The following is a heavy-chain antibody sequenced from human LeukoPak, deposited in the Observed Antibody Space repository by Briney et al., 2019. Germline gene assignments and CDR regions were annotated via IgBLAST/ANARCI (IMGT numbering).Heavy chain of an antibody. CDR2: IIPIFGTA. V-gene: IGHV1-69*13. CDR1: GGTFSSYA. J-gene: IGHJ4*02. Sequence: SVKVSCKASGGTFSSYAISWVRQAPGQGLEWMGGIIPIFGTANYAQKFQGRVTITADESTSTAYMELSSLRSEDTAVYYCARDMSPYIVGASVYWGQGTLVTVSS. D-gene: IGHD1-26*01. CDR3: ARDMSPYIVGASVY.